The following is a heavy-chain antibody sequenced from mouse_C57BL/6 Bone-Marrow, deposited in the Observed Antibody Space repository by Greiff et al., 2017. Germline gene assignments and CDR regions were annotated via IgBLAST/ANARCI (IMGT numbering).Heavy chain of an antibody. CDR1: GYTFTSYW. Sequence: QVQLQQPGAELVQPGASVRMSCTASGYTFTSYWITWVKQRPGQGLGWIGDIYPGSGSTNYNEKFKSKATLTVDTSSSTAYMQLSSLTSEDSAVYYCDTTVVVPHWYFDVWGTGTTVTVSS. J-gene: IGHJ1*03. CDR2: IYPGSGST. D-gene: IGHD1-1*01. V-gene: IGHV1-55*01. CDR3: DTTVVVPHWYFDV.